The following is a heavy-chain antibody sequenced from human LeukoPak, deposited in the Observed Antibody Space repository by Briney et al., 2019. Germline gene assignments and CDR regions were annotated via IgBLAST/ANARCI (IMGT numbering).Heavy chain of an antibody. J-gene: IGHJ2*01. CDR3: ARRTDWYFDI. Sequence: GESLKISCKGSGYRFSMYLISWVRQMPGKGLEWMGVIYSGDSDARYNPYFQGQVTMSADKSINNAYLQWDSLKASDTAMYYCARRTDWYFDIWGRGTLVTVSS. V-gene: IGHV5-51*01. CDR1: GYRFSMYL. CDR2: IYSGDSDA.